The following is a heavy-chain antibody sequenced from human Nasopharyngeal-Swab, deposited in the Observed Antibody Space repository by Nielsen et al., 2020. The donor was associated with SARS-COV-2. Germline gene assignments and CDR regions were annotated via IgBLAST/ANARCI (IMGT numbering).Heavy chain of an antibody. D-gene: IGHD3-3*01. V-gene: IGHV4-34*01. CDR2: INHSGSP. CDR1: GGSFSGYY. CDR3: ARGGRITIFGVVIKGLYFDY. Sequence: SETLSLTCAVYGGSFSGYYWSWIRQPPGKGLDWIGEINHSGSPNYNPSLKSRVTISVDTSKNQFSLKLSSVPAADTAVYYCARGGRITIFGVVIKGLYFDYWGQGTLVTVSS. J-gene: IGHJ4*02.